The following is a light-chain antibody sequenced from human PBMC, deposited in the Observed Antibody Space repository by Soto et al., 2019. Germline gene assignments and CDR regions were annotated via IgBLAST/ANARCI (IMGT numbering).Light chain of an antibody. CDR3: ETWDTKGV. Sequence: QSVLTQSSSASASLRSSVKLTCTVSSGHSSYIIAWHQQQPGKAPRYLMKLEGSGSYNKGSGVPDRFSGSSSGADRYLTISNLQSEDEADYYCETWDTKGVFGGGTKLTVL. CDR1: SGHSSYI. J-gene: IGLJ2*01. CDR2: LEGSGSY. V-gene: IGLV4-60*03.